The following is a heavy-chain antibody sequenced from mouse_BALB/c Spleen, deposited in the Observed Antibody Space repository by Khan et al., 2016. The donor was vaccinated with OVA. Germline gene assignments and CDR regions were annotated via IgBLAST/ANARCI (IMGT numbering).Heavy chain of an antibody. Sequence: QVQLQQPGAELVRPGTSVKVSCKASGYAFTDYLIEWVKQRPGQGLEWIGVINPGSGNTNYNEKFKDRATLTADKSSNTAYMQLSSLTSDDSADYFCARGGYGTLAYWGQGTPVTVSA. CDR2: INPGSGNT. CDR1: GYAFTDYL. J-gene: IGHJ3*01. CDR3: ARGGYGTLAY. D-gene: IGHD2-1*01. V-gene: IGHV1-54*01.